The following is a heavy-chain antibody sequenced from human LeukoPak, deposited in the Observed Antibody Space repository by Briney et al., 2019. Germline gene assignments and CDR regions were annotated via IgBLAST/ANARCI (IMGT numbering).Heavy chain of an antibody. Sequence: PSETLSLTCTVSGGSISSSSYYWSWIRQPPGKGLEWIGEINHSGSTNYNPSLKSRVTISVDTSKNQFSLKLSSVTAADTAVYYCARGPPITIFGVVNLYYYYGMDVWGQGTTVTVSS. D-gene: IGHD3-3*01. CDR2: INHSGST. J-gene: IGHJ6*02. V-gene: IGHV4-39*07. CDR3: ARGPPITIFGVVNLYYYYGMDV. CDR1: GGSISSSSYY.